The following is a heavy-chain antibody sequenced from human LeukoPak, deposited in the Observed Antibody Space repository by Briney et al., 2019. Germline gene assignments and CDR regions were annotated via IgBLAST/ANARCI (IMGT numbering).Heavy chain of an antibody. CDR2: IYYSGST. V-gene: IGHV4-59*01. CDR1: GGSISSYY. D-gene: IGHD5-18*01. Sequence: SETLSLTCTVSGGSISSYYWSWIRQPPGKGLEWIGYIYYSGSTNYNPSLKSRVTISVDTSKNQFSLKLSSVTAADTAVYYCARDEGYSYGNWFDPWGQGTLVTVSS. CDR3: ARDEGYSYGNWFDP. J-gene: IGHJ5*02.